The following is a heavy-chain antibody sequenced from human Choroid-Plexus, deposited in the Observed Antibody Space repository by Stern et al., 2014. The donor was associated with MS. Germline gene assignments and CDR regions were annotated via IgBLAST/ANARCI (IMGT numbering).Heavy chain of an antibody. D-gene: IGHD3-3*01. V-gene: IGHV1-2*02. J-gene: IGHJ6*02. CDR1: GYIFTGYY. CDR3: ARDQRGITIFGVVTDYYYLGMDV. CDR2: INPNNGGT. Sequence: QVQLVQSGAEVKKPGASVKVSCKTSGYIFTGYYIHWVRQAPGQGLEWMAWINPNNGGTKYAQKFQGKVTRSRDTSISTAYVELSSLTSDDTAVYYCARDQRGITIFGVVTDYYYLGMDVWGQGTTVTVSS.